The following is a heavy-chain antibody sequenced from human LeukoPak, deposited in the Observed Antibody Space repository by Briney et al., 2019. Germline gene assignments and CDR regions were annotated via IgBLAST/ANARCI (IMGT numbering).Heavy chain of an antibody. V-gene: IGHV3-7*01. CDR3: ANQRVQLWSPFDY. Sequence: GGSLRLSCAASGLTFGRHWMSWVRQAPGKGLEWVANIKQDGSVKYYVDSVKGRFTISRDNAKNSLYLQMNSLRAEDTAVYYCANQRVQLWSPFDYWGQGTLVTVSS. CDR1: GLTFGRHW. J-gene: IGHJ4*02. CDR2: IKQDGSVK. D-gene: IGHD5-18*01.